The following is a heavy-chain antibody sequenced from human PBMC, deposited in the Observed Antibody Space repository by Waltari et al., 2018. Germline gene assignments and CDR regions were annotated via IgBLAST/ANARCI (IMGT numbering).Heavy chain of an antibody. V-gene: IGHV4-59*11. CDR2: IYYSGGT. CDR3: ASLDYPNDY. J-gene: IGHJ4*02. D-gene: IGHD4-17*01. Sequence: QVQLQESGPGLVKPSETLSLTCTVSGGSISSHYWSWIRQPPGKGLEWIGYIYYSGGTNYNPSLKSRVTISVDTSKNQFSLKLSSVTAADTAVYYCASLDYPNDYWGQGTLVTVSS. CDR1: GGSISSHY.